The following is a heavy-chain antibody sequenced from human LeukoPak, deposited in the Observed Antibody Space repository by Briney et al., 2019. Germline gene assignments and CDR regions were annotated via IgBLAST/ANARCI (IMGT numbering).Heavy chain of an antibody. CDR2: IYYSGST. CDR1: GGSIGSSSYY. CDR3: ARQGYCSGGSCFAPQLYLVEPEPFDP. D-gene: IGHD2-15*01. V-gene: IGHV4-39*01. Sequence: PSETLSLTCTVSGGSIGSSSYYWGWIRQPPGKGLEWIGSIYYSGSTYYNPSLKSRVTISVDTSKNQFSLKLSSVTAADTAVYYCARQGYCSGGSCFAPQLYLVEPEPFDPWGQGTLVTVSS. J-gene: IGHJ5*02.